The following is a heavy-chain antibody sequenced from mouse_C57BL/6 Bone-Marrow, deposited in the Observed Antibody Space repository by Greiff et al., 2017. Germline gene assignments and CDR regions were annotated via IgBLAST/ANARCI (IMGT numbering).Heavy chain of an antibody. CDR2: IYPRSGNT. J-gene: IGHJ1*03. Sequence: QVHVQQSGAELARPGASVKLSCKASGYTFTSYGISWVKQRTGQGLEWIGEIYPRSGNTYYNEKFKGKATLPADKSSSTAYMELRSLTSEDSAVYFCARSSLGFDVWGTGTTVTVSS. D-gene: IGHD4-1*01. CDR3: ARSSLGFDV. V-gene: IGHV1-81*01. CDR1: GYTFTSYG.